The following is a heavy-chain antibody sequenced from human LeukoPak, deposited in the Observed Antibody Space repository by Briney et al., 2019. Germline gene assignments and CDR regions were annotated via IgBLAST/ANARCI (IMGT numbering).Heavy chain of an antibody. CDR2: ISSSGSTI. Sequence: GGSLRLSCAASGFTFSDYYMSWIRQAPGKGLEWVSYISSSGSTIYYADSVKGRFTISRDNAKSTLSLQMNSLRAEDTAIYYCATYRQVLLPFESWGQGTLVTVSS. CDR3: ATYRQVLLPFES. J-gene: IGHJ4*02. D-gene: IGHD2-8*02. V-gene: IGHV3-11*01. CDR1: GFTFSDYY.